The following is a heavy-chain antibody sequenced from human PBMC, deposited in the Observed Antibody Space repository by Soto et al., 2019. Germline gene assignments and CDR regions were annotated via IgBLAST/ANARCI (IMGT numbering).Heavy chain of an antibody. CDR2: ISGSDGNI. CDR1: GFTFSNAW. J-gene: IGHJ5*02. D-gene: IGHD2-2*01. CDR3: AKAGTSCSSNRCVGENWFDP. Sequence: GGSLRLSCAASGFTFSNAWINWVRQAPGKGLEWVSAISGSDGNIYYADSVKGRFTISRDNSKNIFYLQMSDLRAEDTAVYYCAKAGTSCSSNRCVGENWFDPWGQGTLVTVSS. V-gene: IGHV3-23*01.